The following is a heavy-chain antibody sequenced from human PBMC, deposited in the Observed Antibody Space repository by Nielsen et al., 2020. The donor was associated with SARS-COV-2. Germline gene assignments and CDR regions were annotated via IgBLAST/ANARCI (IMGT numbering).Heavy chain of an antibody. Sequence: GESLKISCTASGFTFSSYAMTWVRQAPGKGLEWVAVISYDGNNKYYADSVKGRFTISRDNAKNSLYLQMNSLRAEDTAVYYCVRDSSVVIWSGYPVDWGQGTLVTVSS. D-gene: IGHD3-3*01. CDR1: GFTFSSYA. J-gene: IGHJ4*02. CDR2: ISYDGNNK. V-gene: IGHV3-30*03. CDR3: VRDSSVVIWSGYPVD.